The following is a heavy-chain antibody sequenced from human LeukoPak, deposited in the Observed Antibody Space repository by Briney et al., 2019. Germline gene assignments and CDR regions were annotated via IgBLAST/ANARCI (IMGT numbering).Heavy chain of an antibody. CDR2: IYYSGST. CDR1: GGSITHYY. J-gene: IGHJ3*02. Sequence: PSETLSLTCSVSGGSITHYYWSWIRQPPGKGLEWIGYIYYSGSTNYNPSLKSRVTISVDTSKTRFSLKLSSVTAADTAVYYCARLITMVRGVMTNAFDIWGQGTMVTVSS. D-gene: IGHD3-10*01. CDR3: ARLITMVRGVMTNAFDI. V-gene: IGHV4-59*01.